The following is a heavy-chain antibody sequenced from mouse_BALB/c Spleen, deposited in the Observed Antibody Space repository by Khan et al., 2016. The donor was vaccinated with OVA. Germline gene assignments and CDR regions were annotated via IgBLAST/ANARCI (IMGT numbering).Heavy chain of an antibody. CDR3: ARRDYYGSSSFAY. CDR1: GYTFTSYV. V-gene: IGHV1S136*01. J-gene: IGHJ3*01. CDR2: INPYNDGT. D-gene: IGHD1-1*01. Sequence: EVQLQQSGPELVEPGASVKMSCKASGYTFTSYVMHWVKQKPGQGLEWIGYINPYNDGTKYNEKFKDKATLTSDKSSSTAYMELSSLTSEDSAVYYCARRDYYGSSSFAYWGQGTLVTVSA.